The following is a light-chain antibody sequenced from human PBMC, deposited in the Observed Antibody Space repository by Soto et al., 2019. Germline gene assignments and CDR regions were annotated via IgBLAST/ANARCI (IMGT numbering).Light chain of an antibody. CDR2: DAS. CDR3: QQANSFPLT. V-gene: IGKV3D-20*02. Sequence: VLTQSPGTLSLSPGERATLSCRASQTVRNNYLAWYQQKPGQAPRLLIYDASSRATGIPDRFSGGGSGTDFTLTISRLEPEDFATYYCQQANSFPLTFGQGTRLEIK. CDR1: QTVRNNY. J-gene: IGKJ5*01.